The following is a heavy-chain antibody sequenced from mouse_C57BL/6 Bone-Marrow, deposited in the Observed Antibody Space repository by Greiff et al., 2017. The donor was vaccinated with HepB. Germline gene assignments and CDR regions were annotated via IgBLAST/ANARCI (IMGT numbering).Heavy chain of an antibody. D-gene: IGHD4-1*01. CDR1: GYTFTSYW. J-gene: IGHJ3*01. V-gene: IGHV1-64*01. Sequence: QVQLQQPGAELVKPGASVKLSCKASGYTFTSYWMHWVKQRPGQGLEWIGMIHPNSGSTNYNKKFKSKATLTVDKSSSTAYMQRSSLTSEDSAVYYCARSLTGTKWFAYWGQGTLVTVSA. CDR3: ARSLTGTKWFAY. CDR2: IHPNSGST.